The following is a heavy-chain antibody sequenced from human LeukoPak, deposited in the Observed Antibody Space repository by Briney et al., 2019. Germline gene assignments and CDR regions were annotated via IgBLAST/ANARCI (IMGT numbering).Heavy chain of an antibody. Sequence: ASVKVSCKASGYTFTSYGISWVRQAPGQGLEWMGWISAYNGNTNYAQKLQGRVTMTPDTSTSTAYMELRSLRSDDTAVYYCARRCSSTSCYYYYGMDVWGQGTTVTVSS. J-gene: IGHJ6*02. CDR2: ISAYNGNT. CDR3: ARRCSSTSCYYYYGMDV. CDR1: GYTFTSYG. V-gene: IGHV1-18*01. D-gene: IGHD2-2*01.